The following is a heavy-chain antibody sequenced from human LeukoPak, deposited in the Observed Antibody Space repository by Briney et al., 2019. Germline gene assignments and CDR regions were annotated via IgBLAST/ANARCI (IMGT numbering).Heavy chain of an antibody. Sequence: PGGSLRLSCAASGFTFSSYEMNWVRQAPGKGLEWVSYISSSGNARYYADSVKGRFTISRDNSKNTLYLQMNSLRAEDTAVYYCARALGQQQLVPYFDYWGQGTLVTVSS. CDR2: ISSSGNAR. D-gene: IGHD6-13*01. J-gene: IGHJ4*02. V-gene: IGHV3-48*03. CDR1: GFTFSSYE. CDR3: ARALGQQQLVPYFDY.